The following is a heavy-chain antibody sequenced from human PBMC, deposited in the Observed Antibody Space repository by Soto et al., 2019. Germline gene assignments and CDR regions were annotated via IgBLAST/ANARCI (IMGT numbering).Heavy chain of an antibody. V-gene: IGHV3-23*01. CDR1: GFTFSNHG. J-gene: IGHJ2*01. CDR2: VSADGYTT. Sequence: EVQLLESGGGLAQPGGSLRLSCAASGFTFSNHGMTWVRQAPGKGLEWVSSVSADGYTTYYADSVRGRLTISRDNSGDTVYVRMNNLRAEDTALYYCAREASVPSFGEFWFFDLSGRGTQVTVSS. D-gene: IGHD3-10*01. CDR3: AREASVPSFGEFWFFDL.